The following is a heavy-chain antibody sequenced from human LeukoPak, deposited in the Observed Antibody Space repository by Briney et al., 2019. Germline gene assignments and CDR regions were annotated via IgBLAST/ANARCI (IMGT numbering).Heavy chain of an antibody. J-gene: IGHJ4*02. CDR2: IYYTGST. D-gene: IGHD6-13*01. Sequence: PSETLSLTCTVSGGSITYYYWSWIRQPPGKGLEWIGYIYYTGSTNYNPSLKSRVTISLDTSKNQFSLKLSSVTAADTAVYYCARQGRGAAAQFDYWGQGTLVTVSS. CDR1: GGSITYYY. V-gene: IGHV4-59*08. CDR3: ARQGRGAAAQFDY.